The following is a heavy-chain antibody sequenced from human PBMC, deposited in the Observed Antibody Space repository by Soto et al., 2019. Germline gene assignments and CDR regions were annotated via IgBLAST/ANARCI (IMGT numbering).Heavy chain of an antibody. CDR1: GFTFDDYA. V-gene: IGHV3-9*01. CDR3: AKDMARGYDWAFDI. Sequence: SLKISCAASGFTFDDYAMHWVRQAPGKGLEWVSGISWNSGSIGYADSVKGRFTISRDNAKNSLYLQMNSLRAEDTALYYCAKDMARGYDWAFDIWGQGTMVTVSS. J-gene: IGHJ3*02. D-gene: IGHD5-12*01. CDR2: ISWNSGSI.